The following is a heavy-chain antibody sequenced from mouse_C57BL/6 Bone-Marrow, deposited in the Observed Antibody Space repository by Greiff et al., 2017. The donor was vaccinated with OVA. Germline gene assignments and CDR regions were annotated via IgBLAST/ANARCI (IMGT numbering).Heavy chain of an antibody. J-gene: IGHJ4*01. CDR1: GFTFSNYW. CDR2: IRLKSDNYAT. CDR3: TPYSSYDYYAMDY. V-gene: IGHV6-3*01. D-gene: IGHD2-10*01. Sequence: EVKLMESGGGLVQPGGSMKLSCVASGFTFSNYWMNWVRQSPEKGLEWVAQIRLKSDNYATHYAESVIGRFTISRDDSKSSVYLQMNNLRAEDTGMYYCTPYSSYDYYAMDYWGQETSVTVSS.